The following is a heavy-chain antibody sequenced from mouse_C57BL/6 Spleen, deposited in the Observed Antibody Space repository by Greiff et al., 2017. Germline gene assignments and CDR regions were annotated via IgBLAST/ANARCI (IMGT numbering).Heavy chain of an antibody. V-gene: IGHV1-18*01. J-gene: IGHJ4*01. CDR1: GYTFTDYN. D-gene: IGHD2-3*01. CDR2: INPNNGGT. CDR3: DSGRGDGCQESMDY. Sequence: EVQLQQSGPELVKPGASVKISCKASGYTFTDYNMDWVKQSHGKSLEWIGDINPNNGGTTYNQKFKGKATLTVDKSSSTAYMELRSLTSEDAAVYYCDSGRGDGCQESMDYWGQGTSVTVSS.